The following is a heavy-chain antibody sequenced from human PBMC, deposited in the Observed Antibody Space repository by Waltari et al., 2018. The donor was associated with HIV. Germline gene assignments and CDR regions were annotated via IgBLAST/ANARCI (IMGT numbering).Heavy chain of an antibody. D-gene: IGHD1-1*01. V-gene: IGHV4-31*01. CDR3: ARGGGTAGTFDT. J-gene: IGHJ5*02. CDR1: GGSLSSGNYY. Sequence: QVQLQESGPGLVKPSQTLSLTCTVSGGSLSSGNYYWSWIRQHPGKGLEWIGYMYYSGSTYYNPSFKSLVNISVDTSKNQFFLKLTSVAAADTAVYYCARGGGTAGTFDTWGQGTLVTVSS. CDR2: MYYSGST.